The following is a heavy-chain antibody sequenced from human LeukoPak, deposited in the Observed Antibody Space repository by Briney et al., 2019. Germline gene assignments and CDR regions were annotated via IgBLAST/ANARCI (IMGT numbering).Heavy chain of an antibody. V-gene: IGHV3-9*01. CDR1: GFSFDDYV. CDR3: AINGGGDSGYGNFDY. J-gene: IGHJ4*02. Sequence: PGGSLRLSCAVSGFSFDDYVMHWVRQVPGKGLEWVSGISWNSDNIDYADSVKGRFTTSRDNAKNSLYLQMNSLRAEDTALYYCAINGGGDSGYGNFDYRGQGTLVTVSS. D-gene: IGHD5-12*01. CDR2: ISWNSDNI.